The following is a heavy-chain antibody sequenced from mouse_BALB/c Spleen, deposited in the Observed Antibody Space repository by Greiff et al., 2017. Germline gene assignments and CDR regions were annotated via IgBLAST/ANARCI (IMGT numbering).Heavy chain of an antibody. CDR1: GFNIKDTY. V-gene: IGHV14-3*02. CDR3: APLYDGYYGFAY. J-gene: IGHJ3*01. CDR2: IDPANGNT. Sequence: VQLQQSGAELVKPGASVKLSCTASGFNIKDTYMHWVKQRPEQGLEWIGRIDPANGNTKYDPKFQGKATITADTSSNTAYLQLSSLTSEDTAVYYCAPLYDGYYGFAYWGQGTLVTVSA. D-gene: IGHD2-3*01.